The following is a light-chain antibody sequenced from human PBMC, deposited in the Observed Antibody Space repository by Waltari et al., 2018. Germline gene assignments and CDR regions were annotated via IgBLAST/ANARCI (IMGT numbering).Light chain of an antibody. CDR1: QSVRSTY. V-gene: IGKV3-20*01. Sequence: ELVLTQSPGTLSLSPGERVTLSCRASQSVRSTYLAWYQQKPGQAPRLLIYGASTRATGIPDRFSCSGSETDFTLIISRLEPEDFAVYYCQQYGTSPYTFGQGTKLEI. CDR2: GAS. CDR3: QQYGTSPYT. J-gene: IGKJ2*01.